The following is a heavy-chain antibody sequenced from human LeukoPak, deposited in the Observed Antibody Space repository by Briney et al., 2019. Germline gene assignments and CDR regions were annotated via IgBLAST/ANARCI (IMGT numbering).Heavy chain of an antibody. CDR2: LSNDGSNK. CDR3: AKGKQTAFLDWFDP. D-gene: IGHD2-21*02. J-gene: IGHJ5*02. CDR1: GFTFSSYG. V-gene: IGHV3-30*18. Sequence: GGSLRLSCAASGFTFSSYGMHWVRQAPGKGLKWVVVLSNDGSNKYYADSVKGRFTISRDNSKITLYLQMTSLRAEDTAIYYCAKGKQTAFLDWFDPWGQGTLDTVSS.